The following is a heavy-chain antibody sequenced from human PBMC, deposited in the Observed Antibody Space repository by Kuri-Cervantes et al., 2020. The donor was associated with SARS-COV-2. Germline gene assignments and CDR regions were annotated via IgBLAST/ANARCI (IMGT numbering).Heavy chain of an antibody. V-gene: IGHV3-13*03. CDR2: IGTAGDT. Sequence: GGSLRLSCAACGFTFSSYDMHWVRQATGKGLEWVSAIGTAGDTYYPGSVKGQFTISRENAKNSLYLQMNSLRAGDTAVYYCARLLKSRTTVTTSVYWYYYYMDVWGKGTTVTVSS. CDR3: ARLLKSRTTVTTSVYWYYYYMDV. J-gene: IGHJ6*03. CDR1: GFTFSSYD. D-gene: IGHD4-17*01.